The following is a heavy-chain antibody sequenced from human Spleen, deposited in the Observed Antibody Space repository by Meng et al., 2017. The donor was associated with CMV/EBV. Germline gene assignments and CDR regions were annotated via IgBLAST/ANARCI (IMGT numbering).Heavy chain of an antibody. J-gene: IGHJ3*02. CDR2: IYPGDSAT. Sequence: GESLKISCEGSGYRFSRYWIGWARQLPGKGLEWMGIIYPGDSATRYSPSFQGQVTISADKSISTAYLQWSSLKASDTAMYYCARLGCCYYDSSASDAFDIWGQGTMVTVSS. CDR1: GYRFSRYW. CDR3: ARLGCCYYDSSASDAFDI. V-gene: IGHV5-51*01. D-gene: IGHD3-22*01.